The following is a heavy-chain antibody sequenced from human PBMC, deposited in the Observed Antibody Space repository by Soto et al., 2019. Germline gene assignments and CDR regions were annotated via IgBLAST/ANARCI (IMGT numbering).Heavy chain of an antibody. CDR2: IYYSGST. Sequence: SETLSLTCTVSGGSISSGGYYWSWIRQHPGKGLEWIGYIYYSGSTYYNPSLKSRVTISVDTSKNQFSLKLSSVTAADTAVYYCARSSWYYYGMDVWGQGTTVTVSS. D-gene: IGHD6-13*01. V-gene: IGHV4-31*03. CDR1: GGSISSGGYY. J-gene: IGHJ6*02. CDR3: ARSSWYYYGMDV.